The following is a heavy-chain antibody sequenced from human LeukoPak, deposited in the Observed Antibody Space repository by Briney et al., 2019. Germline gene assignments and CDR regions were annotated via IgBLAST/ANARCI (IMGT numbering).Heavy chain of an antibody. V-gene: IGHV3-23*01. CDR3: AAMVPYYYYGMDV. CDR1: GFTFSSYA. CDR2: ISGSGGST. J-gene: IGHJ6*02. Sequence: PGGSLRLSCAASGFTFSSYAMSWVRQAPGKGLEWVSAISGSGGSTYYADSVKGRSTISRDNSKNTLYLQMNSLRAEDTAVYYCAAMVPYYYYGMDVWGQGTTVTVSS. D-gene: IGHD3-10*01.